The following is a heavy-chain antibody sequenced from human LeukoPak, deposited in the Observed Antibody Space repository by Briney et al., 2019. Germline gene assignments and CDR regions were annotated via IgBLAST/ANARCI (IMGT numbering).Heavy chain of an antibody. CDR1: GFTFSNYA. J-gene: IGHJ4*02. V-gene: IGHV3-30*18. CDR3: AKVYYDFWSGYSYHFDY. D-gene: IGHD3-3*01. Sequence: GALRLSCAASGFTFSNYAIHWIRQGPGKGLKWVAIISYDGTNKYYADSVKGRFSISRDNSKNTLYLQMNSLRAEDTAVYHCAKVYYDFWSGYSYHFDYWGQGTLVTVSS. CDR2: ISYDGTNK.